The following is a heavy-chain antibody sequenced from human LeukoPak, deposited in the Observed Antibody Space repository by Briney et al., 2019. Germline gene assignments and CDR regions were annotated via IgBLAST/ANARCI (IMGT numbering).Heavy chain of an antibody. J-gene: IGHJ4*02. CDR3: AKAGYGSQLWFGETYFDY. D-gene: IGHD3-10*01. V-gene: IGHV3-23*01. CDR1: GFTFSSYA. Sequence: PGGSLRLSCAASGFTFSSYAMSWVRQAPGKGLEWVSAISGSGGSTYYADSVKGRFTISRDNSKNTLYLQMNSLRAEDTAVYYCAKAGYGSQLWFGETYFDYWGQGTLDTVSS. CDR2: ISGSGGST.